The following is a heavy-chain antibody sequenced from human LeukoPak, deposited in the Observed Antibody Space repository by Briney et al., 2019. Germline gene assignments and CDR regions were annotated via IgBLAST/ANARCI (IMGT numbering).Heavy chain of an antibody. CDR1: GFTFSSYA. CDR3: ASGAYCSSTSCSIFDY. Sequence: PGGSLRLSCAASGFTFSSYAMHWVRQAPGKGLEWVAVISYDGSNKYHADSVKGRFTISRDNSKNTLYLQMNSLRAEDTAVYYCASGAYCSSTSCSIFDYWGQGTLVTVSS. J-gene: IGHJ4*02. V-gene: IGHV3-30-3*01. D-gene: IGHD2-2*01. CDR2: ISYDGSNK.